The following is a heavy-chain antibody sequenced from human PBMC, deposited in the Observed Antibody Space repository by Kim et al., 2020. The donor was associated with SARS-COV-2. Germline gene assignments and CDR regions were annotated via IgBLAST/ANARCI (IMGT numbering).Heavy chain of an antibody. V-gene: IGHV4-61*02. CDR2: IYTSGST. J-gene: IGHJ4*02. D-gene: IGHD3-22*01. CDR3: ARGSSYYYDSSGYYRDY. Sequence: SETLSLTCTVSGGSISSGSYYWSWIRQPAGKGLEWIGRIYTSGSTNYNPSLKSRVTISVDTSKNQFSLKLSSVTAADTAVYYCARGSSYYYDSSGYYRDYWGQGTLVTVSS. CDR1: GGSISSGSYY.